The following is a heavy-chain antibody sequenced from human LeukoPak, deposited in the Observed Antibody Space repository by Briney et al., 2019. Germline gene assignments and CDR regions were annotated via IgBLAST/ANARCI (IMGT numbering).Heavy chain of an antibody. CDR3: AKGATMIVVEGIFDY. V-gene: IGHV3-30*18. Sequence: GRPLRLSCAASGFTFSSYGMHWVRQAPGKGLEWVAVISYDGSNKYYADSVKGRFTISRDNSKNTLYLQMNSLRAEDTAVYYCAKGATMIVVEGIFDYWGQGTLVTVS. D-gene: IGHD3-22*01. CDR1: GFTFSSYG. J-gene: IGHJ4*02. CDR2: ISYDGSNK.